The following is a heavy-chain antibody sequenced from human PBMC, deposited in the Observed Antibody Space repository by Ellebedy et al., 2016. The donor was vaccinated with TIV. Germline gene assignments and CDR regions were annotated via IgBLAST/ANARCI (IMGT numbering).Heavy chain of an antibody. Sequence: SQTLSLTCAISRDSVSSNSATWNWSRQSPSRGLEWLGRTYYRSKWYNENAVSVKSRITINPDTSKNQFSLQLNSVTPEDTAVYYCARHVAREGYNRWGQGTLVTVSS. CDR1: RDSVSSNSAT. J-gene: IGHJ4*02. V-gene: IGHV6-1*01. D-gene: IGHD5-24*01. CDR3: ARHVAREGYNR. CDR2: TYYRSKWYN.